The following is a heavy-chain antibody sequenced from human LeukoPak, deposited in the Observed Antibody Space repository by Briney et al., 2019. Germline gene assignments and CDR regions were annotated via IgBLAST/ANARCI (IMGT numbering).Heavy chain of an antibody. CDR2: IYYSGST. CDR3: ASVGVGASGYDFDY. J-gene: IGHJ4*02. D-gene: IGHD5-12*01. Sequence: PSETLSLTCTVSGGSISSYYWSWIRQPPGKGLEWIGYIYYSGSTNYNPSLKSRVTISVDTSKNQFSLKLSSVTAADTAVYYCASVGVGASGYDFDYWGQGTLVTVSS. CDR1: GGSISSYY. V-gene: IGHV4-59*01.